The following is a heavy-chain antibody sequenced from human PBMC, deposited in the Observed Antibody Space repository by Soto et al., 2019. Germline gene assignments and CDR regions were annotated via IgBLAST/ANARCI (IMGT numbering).Heavy chain of an antibody. CDR1: GFTFSSNA. Sequence: EVQLLESGGGLVQPGGSLRLSCAASGFTFSSNAMNWVRQAPGKGLEWVSAISNSGGTTYYADSVKGRFTISRDNSKNTLYLQMNSLRAEDTALYYCAKDRGLVGAIGDWGQGTLVTVSS. CDR2: ISNSGGTT. CDR3: AKDRGLVGAIGD. V-gene: IGHV3-23*01. J-gene: IGHJ4*02. D-gene: IGHD1-26*01.